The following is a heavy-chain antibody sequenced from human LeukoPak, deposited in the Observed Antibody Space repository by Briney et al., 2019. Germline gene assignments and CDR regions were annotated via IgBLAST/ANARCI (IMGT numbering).Heavy chain of an antibody. CDR1: GFTFGDYA. CDR2: IRSKACGGTT. D-gene: IGHD6-13*01. V-gene: IGHV3-49*03. J-gene: IGHJ4*02. Sequence: GGSLRLSCTASGFTFGDYAMSWFRQAPGKGPEWVGFIRSKACGGTTEYAASVKGRFTISRDDSKSIAYLQMNSLKTEDTAVYYCTRDASIAAAAFFDYWGQGTLVTVSS. CDR3: TRDASIAAAAFFDY.